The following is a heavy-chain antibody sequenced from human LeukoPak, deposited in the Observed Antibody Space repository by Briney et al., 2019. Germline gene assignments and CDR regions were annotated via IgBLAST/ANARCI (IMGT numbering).Heavy chain of an antibody. D-gene: IGHD6-13*01. Sequence: GGSLRLSCAATGFTFSSYSMNWVRQAPGKGLEWVSAISGSGGSTYYADSVKGRFTISRDNSKNTLYLQMNSLRAEDTAVYYCAKSSAYSSSWSSGYWGQGTLVTVSS. CDR1: GFTFSSYS. CDR2: ISGSGGST. V-gene: IGHV3-23*01. J-gene: IGHJ4*02. CDR3: AKSSAYSSSWSSGY.